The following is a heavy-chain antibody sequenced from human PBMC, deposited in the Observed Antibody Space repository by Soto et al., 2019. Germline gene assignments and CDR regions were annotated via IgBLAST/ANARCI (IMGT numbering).Heavy chain of an antibody. D-gene: IGHD2-15*01. V-gene: IGHV3-33*01. CDR2: IWYDGSNK. Sequence: GGSLRLSCAASGFTFSSYGMHWVRQAPGKGLEWVAVIWYDGSNKYSADSVKGRFTISRDNSKNTLYLQMNSLRAEDTAVYYCAREVVAAPSGDYYYMDVWGKGTTVTVSS. J-gene: IGHJ6*03. CDR1: GFTFSSYG. CDR3: AREVVAAPSGDYYYMDV.